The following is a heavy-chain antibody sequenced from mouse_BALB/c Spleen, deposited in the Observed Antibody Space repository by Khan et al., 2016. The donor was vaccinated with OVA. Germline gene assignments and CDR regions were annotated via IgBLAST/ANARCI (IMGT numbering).Heavy chain of an antibody. J-gene: IGHJ3*01. CDR3: TRSGYVTPFAY. D-gene: IGHD2-10*02. CDR2: INPTNGGT. CDR1: GYTFSSYY. Sequence: QVQLKQSGAELVKPGASVKLSCKASGYTFSSYYMYWVKQRPGQGLEWIGGINPTNGGTNFNEKFKTKATLTVDKSSSTAYMQLSSLTSEDSAVYYCTRSGYVTPFAYWGQGTLVTVSA. V-gene: IGHV1S81*02.